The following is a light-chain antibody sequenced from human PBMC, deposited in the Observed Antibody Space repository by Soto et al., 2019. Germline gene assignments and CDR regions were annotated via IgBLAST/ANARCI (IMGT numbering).Light chain of an antibody. Sequence: DIQMTQSPSTLSASVGDRVTITCRASQSISSWLAWYQQKTGKAPKLLIYDASSLESGVPSRFSGSGPGTEFTLTISSLQPDDFATYYCQQYNSYSTFGQGTKLEIK. J-gene: IGKJ2*01. CDR1: QSISSW. CDR3: QQYNSYST. V-gene: IGKV1-5*01. CDR2: DAS.